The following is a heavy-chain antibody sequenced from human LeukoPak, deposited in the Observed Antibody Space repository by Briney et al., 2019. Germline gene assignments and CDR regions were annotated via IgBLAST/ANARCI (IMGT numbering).Heavy chain of an antibody. J-gene: IGHJ4*02. CDR2: INHSGST. CDR3: ARAYSPPYYHIPY. D-gene: IGHD3-9*01. V-gene: IGHV4-34*01. CDR1: GGSFSGYY. Sequence: SETLSLTCAVYGGSFSGYYWSWIRQPPGKGREWIGEINHSGSTNYNPSLKSRVTISVDTSKNQFSLKLSSVTAADTAVYYCARAYSPPYYHIPYWGQGTLVTVSS.